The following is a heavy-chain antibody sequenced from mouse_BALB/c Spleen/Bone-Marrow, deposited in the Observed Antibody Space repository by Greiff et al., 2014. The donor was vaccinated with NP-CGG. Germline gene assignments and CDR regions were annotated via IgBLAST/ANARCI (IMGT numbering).Heavy chain of an antibody. Sequence: VKLQESGTELAKPGASVKMSCKASGYTFTSYWMHWVKQRPGQGLEWIGYINPSTGYTEYNQKFKDKATLTADKSSSTAYMQLSSLTSEDSAVYYCARDHPYYFDYWGQGTTLTVSS. J-gene: IGHJ2*01. V-gene: IGHV1-7*01. CDR2: INPSTGYT. CDR1: GYTFTSYW. CDR3: ARDHPYYFDY.